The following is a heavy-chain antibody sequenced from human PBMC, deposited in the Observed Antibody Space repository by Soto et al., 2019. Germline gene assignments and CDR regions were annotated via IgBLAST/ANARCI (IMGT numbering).Heavy chain of an antibody. D-gene: IGHD3-22*01. V-gene: IGHV1-18*01. J-gene: IGHJ6*02. CDR3: ARDAGIYYDSSGYIPVYYYYGMDV. CDR1: GYTFTSYG. Sequence: ASVKVSCKASGYTFTSYGIIWVRQAPGQGLEWMGRISAYNGNTNYAQKLQGRVTMTTDTSTSTAYMELRSLRSDDTAVYYCARDAGIYYDSSGYIPVYYYYGMDVWGQGTTVTVSS. CDR2: ISAYNGNT.